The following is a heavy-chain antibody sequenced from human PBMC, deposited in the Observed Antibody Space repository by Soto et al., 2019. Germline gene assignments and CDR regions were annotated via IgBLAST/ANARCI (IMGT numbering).Heavy chain of an antibody. CDR3: AAPRDEYGSGVSWFTYGMDI. CDR1: GFTFSDFA. J-gene: IGHJ6*02. V-gene: IGHV3-23*01. D-gene: IGHD3-10*01. CDR2: LDGAGGST. Sequence: LRLSCLASGFTFSDFAMTWVRHVPGRGLEWVASLDGAGGSTYYAESVRGRFSISRDNSQNTLFVQMKRLTVDDTAIYYCAAPRDEYGSGVSWFTYGMDIWGQGTTVTVSS.